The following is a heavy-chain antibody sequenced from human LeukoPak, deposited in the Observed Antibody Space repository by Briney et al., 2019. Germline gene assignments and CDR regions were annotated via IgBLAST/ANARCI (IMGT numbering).Heavy chain of an antibody. CDR3: ASVNPPVYYGMDV. D-gene: IGHD1-14*01. J-gene: IGHJ6*02. Sequence: GGSLRLSCAASGFTVSSNYMSWVRQAPGKGLEWVSAIYSGGSTHYADSVKGRFTISRDNSKNTLYLQMNSLRAEDTAVYYCASVNPPVYYGMDVWGQGTTVTVSS. CDR1: GFTVSSNY. CDR2: IYSGGST. V-gene: IGHV3-66*01.